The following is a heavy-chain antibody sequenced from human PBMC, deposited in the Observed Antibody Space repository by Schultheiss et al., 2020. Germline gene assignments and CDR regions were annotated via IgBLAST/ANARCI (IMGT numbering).Heavy chain of an antibody. D-gene: IGHD6-19*01. V-gene: IGHV4-59*08. CDR1: GGSFSGYY. CDR3: ARNEGWA. CDR2: IYYSGDT. Sequence: SETLSLTCAVYGGSFSGYYWSWIRQPPGKGLEWIGYIYYSGDTNYNPSLKSRVTISVDTSRNQFSLKLSSVTAADTAVYYCARNEGWAWGQGTLVTVSS. J-gene: IGHJ5*02.